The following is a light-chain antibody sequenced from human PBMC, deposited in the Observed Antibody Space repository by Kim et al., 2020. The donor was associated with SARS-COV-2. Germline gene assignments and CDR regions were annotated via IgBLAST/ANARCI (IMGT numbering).Light chain of an antibody. J-gene: IGKJ4*01. CDR2: AAS. Sequence: IQLTQSPSSLSPSVGDRVTITCRSSQGISNHLAWYQQKPGKAPKLLIYAASTLQSGVPSRFSGSGSGTDFTLTISSLQPEDFATYYWQQLNSYPLTFGGRTKVDIK. CDR1: QGISNH. CDR3: QQLNSYPLT. V-gene: IGKV1-9*01.